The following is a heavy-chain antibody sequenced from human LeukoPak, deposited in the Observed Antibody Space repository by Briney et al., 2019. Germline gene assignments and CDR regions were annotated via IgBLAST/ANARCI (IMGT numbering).Heavy chain of an antibody. D-gene: IGHD3-22*01. J-gene: IGHJ6*02. CDR2: IKQDGSEK. V-gene: IGHV3-7*01. CDR3: ARARADYYDSSGSLDV. Sequence: GGSLRLSCAASGFTFSSYWMSWVRQAPGKGLEWVANIKQDGSEKYYVDSVKGRFTISRDNAKNSLYLQMNSLRAEDTAVYYCARARADYYDSSGSLDVWGQGTTVTVSS. CDR1: GFTFSSYW.